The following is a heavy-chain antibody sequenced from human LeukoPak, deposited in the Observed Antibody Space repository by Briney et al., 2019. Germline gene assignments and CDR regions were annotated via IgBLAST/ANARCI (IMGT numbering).Heavy chain of an antibody. V-gene: IGHV3-9*01. J-gene: IGHJ4*02. CDR3: AKDNNYDSSGYSDY. Sequence: GRFLRLSCAASGFTFDDYAMHWVRQAPGKGLEWVSGISWNSGSIGYADSVKGRFTISRDNAKNSLYLQMNSLRAEDTALYYCAKDNNYDSSGYSDYWGQGTLVTVSS. CDR1: GFTFDDYA. D-gene: IGHD3-22*01. CDR2: ISWNSGSI.